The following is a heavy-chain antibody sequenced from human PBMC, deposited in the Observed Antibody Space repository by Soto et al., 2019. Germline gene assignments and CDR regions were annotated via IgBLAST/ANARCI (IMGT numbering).Heavy chain of an antibody. V-gene: IGHV3-33*01. Sequence: VQLVESGGGVVQPGRSLRLSCAASGFTFSSYGMHWVRQAPGKGLEWVAVIWYDGSNKYYADSVKGRFTISRDNSKNTLYLQMNSLRAEDTAVYYCAREGGRIAVRGVTGWFDPWGQGTLVTVSS. CDR2: IWYDGSNK. J-gene: IGHJ5*02. D-gene: IGHD6-19*01. CDR3: AREGGRIAVRGVTGWFDP. CDR1: GFTFSSYG.